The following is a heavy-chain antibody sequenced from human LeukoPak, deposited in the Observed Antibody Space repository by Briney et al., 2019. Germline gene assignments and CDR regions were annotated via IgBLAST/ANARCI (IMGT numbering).Heavy chain of an antibody. CDR1: GFTFSSYA. CDR3: ARVGIYYDSSGYYWPHYFDP. CDR2: LYLGGST. D-gene: IGHD3-22*01. V-gene: IGHV4-39*07. Sequence: GSLRLSCAASGFTFSSYAMSWVRQAPGKVLEWIGSLYLGGSTYYNPSLKSRITIFVDTSKNQYSLKLSSVTAADTAVYYCARVGIYYDSSGYYWPHYFDPWGLGTLVTVSS. J-gene: IGHJ5*02.